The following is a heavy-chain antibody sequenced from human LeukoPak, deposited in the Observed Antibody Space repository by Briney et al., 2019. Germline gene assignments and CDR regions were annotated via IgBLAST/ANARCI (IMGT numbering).Heavy chain of an antibody. D-gene: IGHD4-23*01. V-gene: IGHV3-30-3*01. J-gene: IGHJ4*02. CDR2: ISYDGSNK. CDR1: GLTFSSYA. Sequence: GGSLRLSCAASGLTFSSYAMHWVRQAPGKGLEWVAVISYDGSNKYYADSVKGRFTISRDNSKNTLYLQMNSLRAEDTAVYYCARGATVVTADYWGQGTLVTVSS. CDR3: ARGATVVTADY.